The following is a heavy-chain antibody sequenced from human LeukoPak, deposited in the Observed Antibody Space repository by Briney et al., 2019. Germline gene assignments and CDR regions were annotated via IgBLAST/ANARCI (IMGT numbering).Heavy chain of an antibody. CDR1: GFTFSSYG. D-gene: IGHD2-2*03. V-gene: IGHV3-30*02. CDR3: AKDLGIVVVPAGGGSY. CDR2: IRYDGSNK. Sequence: PGGSLRLSCAASGFTFSSYGMHWVRQAPGKGLEWVAFIRYDGSNKYYADSVKGRFTISRDNSKNTLYLQMNSLRAEDTAVYYCAKDLGIVVVPAGGGSYWGQGTLVTVSS. J-gene: IGHJ4*02.